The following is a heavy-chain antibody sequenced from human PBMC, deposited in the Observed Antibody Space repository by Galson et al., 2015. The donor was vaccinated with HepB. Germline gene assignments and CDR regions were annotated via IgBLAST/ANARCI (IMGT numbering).Heavy chain of an antibody. CDR2: IYTSGST. J-gene: IGHJ6*03. V-gene: IGHV4-4*07. CDR3: ARDTYCSSTSCYRDYYYYYYMDV. CDR1: GGSISSYY. Sequence: SETLSLTCTVSGGSISSYYWSWIRQPAGRGLEWIGRIYTSGSTNYNPSLKSRVTMSVDTSKNQFSLKLSSVTAADTAVYYCARDTYCSSTSCYRDYYYYYYMDVWGKGTTVTVSS. D-gene: IGHD2-2*01.